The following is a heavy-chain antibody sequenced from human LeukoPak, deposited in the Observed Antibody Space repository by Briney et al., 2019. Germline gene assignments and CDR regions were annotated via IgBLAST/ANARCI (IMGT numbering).Heavy chain of an antibody. J-gene: IGHJ4*02. V-gene: IGHV4-59*01. D-gene: IGHD4-17*01. CDR2: IYYSGST. Sequence: SETLSLTCTVSGGSISSYYWSWIRQPPGKGLEWIGYIYYSGSTNYNPSLKSRVTISVDTFKNQFSLKLSSVTAADTAVYYCARHYDYGDYELDYWGQGTLVTVSS. CDR1: GGSISSYY. CDR3: ARHYDYGDYELDY.